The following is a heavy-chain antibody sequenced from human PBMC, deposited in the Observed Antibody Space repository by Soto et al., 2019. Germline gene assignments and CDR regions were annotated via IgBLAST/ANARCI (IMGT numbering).Heavy chain of an antibody. CDR2: IYYSGST. CDR1: CGSISSGGYY. CDR3: ASGEAADMKGYYFDY. D-gene: IGHD2-2*01. Sequence: QGQLQESGPGLVKPSQTLSLNCTFSCGSISSGGYYWRWILQHPGKGLEWIGYIYYSGSTYYNPSLTSRGTIAVDTSKNQYPLKLSSVTAADTAGYYCASGEAADMKGYYFDYWGQGTLVTVSS. V-gene: IGHV4-31*03. J-gene: IGHJ4*02.